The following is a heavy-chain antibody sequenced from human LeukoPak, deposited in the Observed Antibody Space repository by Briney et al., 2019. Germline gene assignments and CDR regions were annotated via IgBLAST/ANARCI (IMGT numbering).Heavy chain of an antibody. CDR2: VYYSGST. CDR3: ARDLEGRYCSGGSCYSKGLYFDY. D-gene: IGHD2-15*01. V-gene: IGHV4-61*01. J-gene: IGHJ4*02. CDR1: GGSLSSTSYY. Sequence: SETLSLTCTVSGGSLSSTSYYWSWIRQPPGKGLEWIGYVYYSGSTNYNPSLNSRVTISIDTSNNQFSLKLSSVTAADTAVYYCARDLEGRYCSGGSCYSKGLYFDYWGQGSLVTVSS.